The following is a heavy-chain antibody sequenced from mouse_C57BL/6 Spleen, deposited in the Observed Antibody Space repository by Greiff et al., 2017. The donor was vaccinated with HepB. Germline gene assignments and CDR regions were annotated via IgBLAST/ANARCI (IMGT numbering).Heavy chain of an antibody. CDR2: IDPEDGDT. D-gene: IGHD2-4*01. Sequence: EVQLQQSGAELVRPGASVKLSCTASGFNIKDYYMHWVKQRPEQGLEWIGRIDPEDGDTEYAPKFQGKATMTADTSSNTAYLQLSSLTSEDPAVYYCTPGVYDYDGYYYAMDYWGQGTSVTVSS. J-gene: IGHJ4*01. CDR3: TPGVYDYDGYYYAMDY. V-gene: IGHV14-1*01. CDR1: GFNIKDYY.